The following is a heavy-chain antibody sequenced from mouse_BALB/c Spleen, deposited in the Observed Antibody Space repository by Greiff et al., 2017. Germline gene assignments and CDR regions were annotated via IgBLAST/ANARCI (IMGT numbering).Heavy chain of an antibody. CDR3: ARHVPVDWYFDV. V-gene: IGHV1-20*02. J-gene: IGHJ1*01. Sequence: VQLQQSGPELVKPGASVKISCKASGYSFTGYFMNWVMQSHGKSLEWIGRINPYNGDTFYNQKFKGKATLTVDKSSSTAHMELRSLASEDSAVYYCARHVPVDWYFDVWGAGTTVTVSS. CDR2: INPYNGDT. CDR1: GYSFTGYF.